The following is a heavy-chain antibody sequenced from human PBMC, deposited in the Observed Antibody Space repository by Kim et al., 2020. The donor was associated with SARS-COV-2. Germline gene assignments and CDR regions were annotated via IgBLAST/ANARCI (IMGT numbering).Heavy chain of an antibody. J-gene: IGHJ6*02. V-gene: IGHV4-34*01. D-gene: IGHD5-18*01. CDR3: ARGRGQLWLPDYYYGMDV. Sequence: KSRVTITVDTSKNQFSLKLSSVTAADTAVYYCARGRGQLWLPDYYYGMDVWGQGTTVTVSS.